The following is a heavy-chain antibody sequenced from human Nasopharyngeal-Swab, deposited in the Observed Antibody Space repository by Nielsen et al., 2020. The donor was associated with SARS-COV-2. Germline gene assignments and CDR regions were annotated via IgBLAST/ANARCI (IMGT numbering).Heavy chain of an antibody. V-gene: IGHV1-69*10. Sequence: SVKVSCKASGGTFSSYAISWVRQAPGQGLEWMGGIIPILGIANYAQKFRGRVTITADKSTSTAYMELSSLRSEDTAVYYCARGDGRYYFDYWGQGTLVTVSS. CDR1: GGTFSSYA. J-gene: IGHJ4*02. CDR3: ARGDGRYYFDY. D-gene: IGHD5-24*01. CDR2: IIPILGIA.